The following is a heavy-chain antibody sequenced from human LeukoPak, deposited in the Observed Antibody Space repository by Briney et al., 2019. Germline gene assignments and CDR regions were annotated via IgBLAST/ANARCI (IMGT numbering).Heavy chain of an antibody. CDR3: ARDLHSSTIDY. V-gene: IGHV3-20*04. D-gene: IGHD6-13*01. J-gene: IGHJ4*02. CDR1: GFTFDDYG. Sequence: PGGSLRLSCAASGFTFDDYGMSWVRQAPGKGLEWVSGINWNGASTGYADSVKGRFTISRDNAENSLYLQMNSLRAEDTALYYCARDLHSSTIDYWGQGTLVTVSS. CDR2: INWNGAST.